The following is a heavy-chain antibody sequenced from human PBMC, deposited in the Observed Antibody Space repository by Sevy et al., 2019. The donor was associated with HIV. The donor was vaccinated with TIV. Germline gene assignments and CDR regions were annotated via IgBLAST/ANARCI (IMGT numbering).Heavy chain of an antibody. CDR3: ARATYDPEYSKQPSFDH. J-gene: IGHJ4*02. CDR1: DDSINNDLYY. CDR2: ISYSGSS. D-gene: IGHD5-12*01. V-gene: IGHV4-39*02. Sequence: SETLSLTCTVSDDSINNDLYYWGWIRQPPGKELEWIGTISYSGSSSYNPSLQSRVTMSVDTSKDNFSLKLNSVTAADSAVYYCARATYDPEYSKQPSFDHWGQGALVTVSS.